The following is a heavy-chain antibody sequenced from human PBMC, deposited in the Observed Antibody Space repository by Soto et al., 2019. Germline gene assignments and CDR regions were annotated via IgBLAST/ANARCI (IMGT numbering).Heavy chain of an antibody. CDR2: IYWNDDK. CDR1: GFSLSTSGVG. J-gene: IGHJ5*02. Sequence: QITLKESGPTLVKPTQTLTLTCTFSGFSLSTSGVGVGWIRQPPGKALEWLALIYWNDDKRYSPSLKSRLTISKDTSKNQVVLTMTNMDRVDTATYYCAHTVLYDLWSGYYAAPYNWFDPWGQGNLATVSA. V-gene: IGHV2-5*01. D-gene: IGHD3-3*01. CDR3: AHTVLYDLWSGYYAAPYNWFDP.